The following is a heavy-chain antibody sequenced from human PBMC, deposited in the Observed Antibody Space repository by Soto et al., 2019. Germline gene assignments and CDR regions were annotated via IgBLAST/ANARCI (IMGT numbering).Heavy chain of an antibody. CDR3: VKDESINWYSGHFRH. V-gene: IGHV3-9*01. D-gene: IGHD6-13*01. Sequence: PGGSLRLSCAASGFTFDDYAMHWVRQVPGKGLEWVSGINWNSGSIGYGDSVKGRFAISRDNAKNSLHLQMNSLSAEDTAFYYCVKDESINWYSGHFRHWGQGTLVNVSS. CDR1: GFTFDDYA. CDR2: INWNSGSI. J-gene: IGHJ1*01.